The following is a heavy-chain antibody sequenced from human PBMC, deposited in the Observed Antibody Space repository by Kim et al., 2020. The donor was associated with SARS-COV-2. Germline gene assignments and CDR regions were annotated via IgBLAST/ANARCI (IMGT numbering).Heavy chain of an antibody. CDR3: ASLGVAGHGMDV. J-gene: IGHJ6*02. D-gene: IGHD6-19*01. Sequence: SETLSLTCAVYGGSFSGYYWSWIRQPPGKGLEWIGEINHSGSTNYNPSLKSRVTISVDTSKNQFSLKLSSVTAADTAVYYCASLGVAGHGMDVWGQGTTVTVSS. V-gene: IGHV4-34*01. CDR2: INHSGST. CDR1: GGSFSGYY.